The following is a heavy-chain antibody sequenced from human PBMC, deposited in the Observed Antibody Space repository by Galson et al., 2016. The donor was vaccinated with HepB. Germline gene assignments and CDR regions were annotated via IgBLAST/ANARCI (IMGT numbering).Heavy chain of an antibody. V-gene: IGHV1-69*13. CDR3: ARVRGHYDSSGYYAYYGMDV. Sequence: SVKVSCKASGGTFGSHAVSWVRQAPGQGLEWMGGIIPIFGAGHYAQKFQGRVTITADVSTSTAYMALSSLRSEDTAVYYCARVRGHYDSSGYYAYYGMDVWGQGTTVTVSS. CDR1: GGTFGSHA. CDR2: IIPIFGAG. J-gene: IGHJ6*02. D-gene: IGHD3-22*01.